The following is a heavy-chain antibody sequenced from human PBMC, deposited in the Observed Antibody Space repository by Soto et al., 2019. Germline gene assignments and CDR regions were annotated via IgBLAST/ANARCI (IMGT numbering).Heavy chain of an antibody. Sequence: GSLRLSCVASGFTFSIYSMDWVRQAPGKGLEWVSFITSDTSAIEYADSVKGRFTIFRDNAQYSLYLQMNSLRGEDTAVYYCVRAGPYGSRPEVSGIDVWGQGSTFAVSS. CDR1: GFTFSIYS. CDR2: ITSDTSAI. D-gene: IGHD2-15*01. V-gene: IGHV3-48*01. J-gene: IGHJ6*02. CDR3: VRAGPYGSRPEVSGIDV.